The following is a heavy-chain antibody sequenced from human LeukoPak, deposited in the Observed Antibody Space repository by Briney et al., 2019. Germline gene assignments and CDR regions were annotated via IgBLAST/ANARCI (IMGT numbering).Heavy chain of an antibody. V-gene: IGHV1-69*06. CDR1: GGTFSSYA. D-gene: IGHD2-15*01. CDR2: IIPIFGTA. CDR3: ARAGYCSGGSCYEGANFDY. J-gene: IGHJ4*02. Sequence: SVKVSCKASGGTFSSYATSWVRQAPGQGLEWMGGIIPIFGTANYAQKFQGRVTITADKSTSTAYMELSSLRSEDTAVYYCARAGYCSGGSCYEGANFDYWGQGTLVTVSS.